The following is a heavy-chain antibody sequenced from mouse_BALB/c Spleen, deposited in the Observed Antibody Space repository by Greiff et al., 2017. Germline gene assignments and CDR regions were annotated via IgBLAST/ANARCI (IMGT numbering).Heavy chain of an antibody. CDR3: ASPNYYGSSYTFAY. CDR2: IWAGGST. J-gene: IGHJ3*01. CDR1: GFSLTSYG. V-gene: IGHV2-9*02. D-gene: IGHD1-1*01. Sequence: QVQLQQSGPGLVAPSQSLSITCTVSGFSLTSYGVHWVRQPPGKGLEWLGVIWAGGSTNYNSALMSRLSISKDNSKSQVFLKMNSLQTDDTAMYYCASPNYYGSSYTFAYWGQGTLVTVSA.